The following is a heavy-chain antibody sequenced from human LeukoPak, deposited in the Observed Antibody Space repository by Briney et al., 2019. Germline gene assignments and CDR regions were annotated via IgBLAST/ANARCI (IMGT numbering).Heavy chain of an antibody. CDR3: ARQQSGSYGPHAFDI. J-gene: IGHJ3*02. V-gene: IGHV4-39*01. CDR2: IYYSGST. Sequence: PSETLSLTCTVSDGSISSSSYYWAWIRQPPGKGLEWIGSIYYSGSTYYNPSLKSRVTISVDTSKNQFSLKLSSVTAADTAVYYCARQQSGSYGPHAFDIWGQGTMVTVSS. D-gene: IGHD1-26*01. CDR1: DGSISSSSYY.